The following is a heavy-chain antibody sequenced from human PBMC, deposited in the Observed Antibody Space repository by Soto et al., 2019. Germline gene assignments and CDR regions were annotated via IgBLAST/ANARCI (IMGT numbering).Heavy chain of an antibody. CDR2: IYYSGST. D-gene: IGHD3-9*01. CDR1: GGSISSYC. J-gene: IGHJ4*02. CDR3: ARARYFDFDY. V-gene: IGHV4-59*01. Sequence: PSETLSLTCTVSGGSISSYCWSWIRQPPGKGLEWIGYIYYSGSTNYNPSLKSRVTISVDTSKNQFSLKLSSVTAADTAVYYCARARYFDFDYWGQGTLVTVSS.